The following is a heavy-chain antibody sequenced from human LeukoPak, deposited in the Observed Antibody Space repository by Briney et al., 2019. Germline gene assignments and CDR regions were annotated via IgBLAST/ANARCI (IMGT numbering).Heavy chain of an antibody. CDR1: GGSISSYY. D-gene: IGHD3-10*01. V-gene: IGHV4-59*01. CDR3: ARRRGYYGSGSFLYFDY. CDR2: IYYSGST. J-gene: IGHJ4*02. Sequence: SETLSLTCTVSGGSISSYYWSWIRRPPGKGLEWIGYIYYSGSTNYNPSLKSRVTISVDTSKNQFSLKLSSVTAADTAVYYCARRRGYYGSGSFLYFDYWGQGTLVTVSS.